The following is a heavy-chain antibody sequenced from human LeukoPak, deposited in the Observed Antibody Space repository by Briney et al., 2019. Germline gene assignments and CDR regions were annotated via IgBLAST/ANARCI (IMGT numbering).Heavy chain of an antibody. J-gene: IGHJ4*02. CDR3: ARDLGMADFDY. D-gene: IGHD6-13*01. V-gene: IGHV4-59*01. CDR2: VYDSGTT. CDR1: GGSISAYS. Sequence: PSETLSLTCSVSGGSISAYSWTWIRQPPGKGLEWIGYVYDSGTTNYNPSLKSRVTISLDTSNNQFSLTLTSVTAADTAVYFCARDLGMADFDYWGQGTLVTVSS.